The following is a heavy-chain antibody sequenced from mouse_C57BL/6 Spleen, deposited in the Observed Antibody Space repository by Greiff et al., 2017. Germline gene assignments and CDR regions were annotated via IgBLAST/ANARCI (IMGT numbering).Heavy chain of an antibody. CDR3: AEGGVYYYGSSPFAY. V-gene: IGHV14-2*01. CDR1: GFNIKDYY. J-gene: IGHJ3*01. CDR2: IDPEDGET. Sequence: EVKVVESGAELVKPGASVKLSCTASGFNIKDYYMHWVKQRTEQGLEWIGRIDPEDGETKYAPKFQGKATITADTSSNTAYLQLSSLTSEDTAVYYCAEGGVYYYGSSPFAYWGQGTLVTVSA. D-gene: IGHD1-1*01.